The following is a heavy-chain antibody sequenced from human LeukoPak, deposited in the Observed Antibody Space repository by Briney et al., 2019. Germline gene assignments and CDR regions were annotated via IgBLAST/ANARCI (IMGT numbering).Heavy chain of an antibody. CDR3: ARDTRGSYNYYYYMDV. CDR2: ISYDGSDK. J-gene: IGHJ6*03. V-gene: IGHV3-30*04. CDR1: GFIFSSYA. Sequence: GGSLRLSCAASGFIFSSYAMHWVRQAPGKGLEWVAVISYDGSDKYCAESVKGRFTFSRDNSNNTLYLQMNSLRAEDTAVYYCARDTRGSYNYYYYMDVWGKGTTVTVSS. D-gene: IGHD1-26*01.